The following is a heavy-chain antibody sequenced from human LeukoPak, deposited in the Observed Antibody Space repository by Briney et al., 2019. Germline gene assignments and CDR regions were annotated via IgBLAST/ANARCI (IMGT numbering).Heavy chain of an antibody. D-gene: IGHD3-9*01. CDR1: GGSFSGYY. Sequence: SETLSLTCAVYGGSFSGYYWSWIRQPPGKGLEWIGSIYYSGSTYYNPSLKSRVTISVDTAKNQFSLKLSSVTAADTAVYYCARRHYDILTGYYNGDYWGQGTLVTVSS. J-gene: IGHJ4*02. CDR3: ARRHYDILTGYYNGDY. CDR2: IYYSGST. V-gene: IGHV4-34*01.